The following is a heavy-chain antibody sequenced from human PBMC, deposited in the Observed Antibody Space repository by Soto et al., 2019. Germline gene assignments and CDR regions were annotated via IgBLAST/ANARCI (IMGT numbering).Heavy chain of an antibody. CDR1: GYTFNNYG. J-gene: IGHJ6*02. Sequence: ASVKVSCKASGYTFNNYGITWVRQAPGQGLEWMGWISTNTGNTNYAQKIQDRVTMTTDTSTNTAYMELSSLRSEDTAVYYCASFQIEGIAARPLYYGMDVWGQGTTVTVSS. CDR3: ASFQIEGIAARPLYYGMDV. D-gene: IGHD6-6*01. V-gene: IGHV1-18*01. CDR2: ISTNTGNT.